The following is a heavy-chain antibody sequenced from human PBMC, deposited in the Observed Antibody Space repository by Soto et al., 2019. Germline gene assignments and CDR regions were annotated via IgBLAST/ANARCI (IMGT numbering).Heavy chain of an antibody. J-gene: IGHJ6*03. Sequence: SETLSLTCAVYGGSFSGYYWSWIRQPPGKGLEWIGEINHSGSTNYNPSLKSRVTISVDTSKNQFSLKLSSVTAADTAVYYCARGRDFWSGYRRSNYYYMDVWGKGTTVTVSS. CDR3: ARGRDFWSGYRRSNYYYMDV. D-gene: IGHD3-3*01. CDR2: INHSGST. V-gene: IGHV4-34*01. CDR1: GGSFSGYY.